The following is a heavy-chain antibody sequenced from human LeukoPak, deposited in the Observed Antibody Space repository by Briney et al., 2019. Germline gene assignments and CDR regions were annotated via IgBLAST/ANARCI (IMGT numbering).Heavy chain of an antibody. D-gene: IGHD6-19*01. V-gene: IGHV1-69*13. J-gene: IGHJ6*02. CDR2: IIPIFGTA. CDR1: GGTFSSYA. CDR3: ARGRAYSSGWFPPPYYYYYGMDV. Sequence: SVKVSCKASGGTFSSYAISWVRQAPGQGLEWMGGIIPIFGTANYAQKFQGRVTITADESTSTAYMELSSLRSEDTAVYYCARGRAYSSGWFPPPYYYYYGMDVWGQGTTVTVSS.